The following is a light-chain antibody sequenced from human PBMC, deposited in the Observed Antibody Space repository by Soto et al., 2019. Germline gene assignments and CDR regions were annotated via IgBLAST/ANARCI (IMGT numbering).Light chain of an antibody. J-gene: IGKJ1*01. CDR3: QQYNSYSQT. CDR2: DAS. Sequence: DIQMTQSPSTLSGSVGDRVTMTCRASQSISSWLAWYQQKPGKAPKLLIYDASSLESGVPSRFGGSGSGTEFTLTISSLQPDDFATYYCQQYNSYSQTFGQGTKVDIK. V-gene: IGKV1-5*01. CDR1: QSISSW.